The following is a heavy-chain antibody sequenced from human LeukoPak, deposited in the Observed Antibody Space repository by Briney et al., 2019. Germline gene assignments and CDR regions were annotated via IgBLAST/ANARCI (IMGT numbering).Heavy chain of an antibody. Sequence: ASVKVSCMASGYTFPSYDINWVRQATGQGLEWMGWMNPNSGNTGYAQKFQGRVTMTEDTSTDTAYMELSSLRSEDTAVYYCAAEEVAATDEAFDIWGQGTMVTVSS. CDR1: GYTFPSYD. D-gene: IGHD2-15*01. J-gene: IGHJ3*02. CDR2: MNPNSGNT. CDR3: AAEEVAATDEAFDI. V-gene: IGHV1-8*01.